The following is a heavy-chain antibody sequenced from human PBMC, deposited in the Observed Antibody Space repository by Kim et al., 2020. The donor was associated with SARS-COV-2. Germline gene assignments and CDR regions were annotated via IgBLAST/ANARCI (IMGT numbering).Heavy chain of an antibody. D-gene: IGHD1-26*01. J-gene: IGHJ6*02. Sequence: SETLSLTCSVSGTSIGSGGYFWTWIRQHPGEALEWIGFIFYSGSTSYNSSLKSRVAISLDTSKNFFSMNLTSLTAADTAVYYCARGSPRLGWSQFAKAYYVLAVWGQGTTVTASS. V-gene: IGHV4-31*03. CDR1: GTSIGSGGYF. CDR2: IFYSGST. CDR3: ARGSPRLGWSQFAKAYYVLAV.